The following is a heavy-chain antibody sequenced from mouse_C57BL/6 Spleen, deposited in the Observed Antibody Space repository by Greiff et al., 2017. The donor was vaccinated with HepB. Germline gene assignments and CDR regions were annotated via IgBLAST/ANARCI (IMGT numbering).Heavy chain of an antibody. J-gene: IGHJ4*01. Sequence: QVQLQQPGAELVKPGASVKLSCKASGYTFTSYWMQWVKQRPGQGLEWIGEIDPSDSYTNYNQKFKGKATLTVDTSSSTAYMQLSSLTSEDSAVYYCARCHGNRWDAMDYCGQGTSVTVSS. CDR2: IDPSDSYT. CDR1: GYTFTSYW. V-gene: IGHV1-50*01. CDR3: ARCHGNRWDAMDY. D-gene: IGHD2-1*01.